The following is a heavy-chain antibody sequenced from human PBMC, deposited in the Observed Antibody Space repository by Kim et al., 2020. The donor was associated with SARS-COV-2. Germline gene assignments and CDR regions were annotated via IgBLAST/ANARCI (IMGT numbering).Heavy chain of an antibody. J-gene: IGHJ4*02. CDR3: ARDPRAGGAVTTVPGRKASPPYYFDY. V-gene: IGHV7-4-1*02. CDR1: GYTFTSYA. CDR2: INTNTGNP. Sequence: ASVKVSCKASGYTFTSYAMNWVRQAPGQGLEWMGWINTNTGNPTYAQGFTGRFVFSLDTSVSTAYLQISSLKAEDTAVYYCARDPRAGGAVTTVPGRKASPPYYFDYWGQGTLVTVSS. D-gene: IGHD4-17*01.